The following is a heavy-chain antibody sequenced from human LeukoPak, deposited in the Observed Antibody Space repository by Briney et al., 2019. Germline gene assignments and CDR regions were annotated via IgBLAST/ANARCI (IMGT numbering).Heavy chain of an antibody. CDR2: INPNSGGT. D-gene: IGHD6-13*01. V-gene: IGHV1-2*02. CDR1: GYTFTGYY. J-gene: IGHJ4*02. Sequence: ASVKVSCKASGYTFTGYYMHWVRQAPGQGLEWMGWINPNSGGTNYAQKFQGRVTMTRDTSISTAYLQWSSLKASDTAMYYCARQGIAAAGTWGPFDYWGQGTLVTVSS. CDR3: ARQGIAAAGTWGPFDY.